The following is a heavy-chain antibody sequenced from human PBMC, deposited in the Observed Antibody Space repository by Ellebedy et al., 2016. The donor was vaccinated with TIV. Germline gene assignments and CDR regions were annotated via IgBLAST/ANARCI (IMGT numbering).Heavy chain of an antibody. J-gene: IGHJ6*02. CDR1: GFTFSSHD. CDR2: IGTAGDT. Sequence: PGGSLRLSCAASGFTFSSHDMHWVRQVTGKGLEWVSGIGTAGDTHYSGSVKGRFTISRENGKNSLYLQMNSLKAEDTAMYYCARATAGLDVWGQGTTVSVSS. V-gene: IGHV3-13*01. CDR3: ARATAGLDV.